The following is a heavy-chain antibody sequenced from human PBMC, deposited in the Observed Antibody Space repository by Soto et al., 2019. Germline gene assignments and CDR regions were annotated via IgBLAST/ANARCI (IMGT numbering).Heavy chain of an antibody. CDR1: GFTFSRYW. CDR2: IKQDGTEK. CDR3: ARGDTPMITGMDSFDI. D-gene: IGHD5-18*01. Sequence: GGSLRLSCAASGFTFSRYWMNWVRQAPGKGLEWVANIKQDGTEKNYVDSVKGRFTISRDNARKSLYLQMDSLRAEDTAVYFCARGDTPMITGMDSFDIWEQETMVTVSS. V-gene: IGHV3-7*01. J-gene: IGHJ3*02.